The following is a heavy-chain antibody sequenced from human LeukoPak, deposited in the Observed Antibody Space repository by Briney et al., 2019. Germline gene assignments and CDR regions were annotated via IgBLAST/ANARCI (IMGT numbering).Heavy chain of an antibody. J-gene: IGHJ4*02. V-gene: IGHV3-21*05. D-gene: IGHD4-17*01. Sequence: PGGSLRLSCAASGFNFSPYSMSWVRQAPGKGLEWVPYISSGSTLTHYADSVRGRFTISRDDAVNSLYLNMNRLTAEDTAVYYCSRDADGNFDYWGQGTLVTVSS. CDR2: ISSGSTLT. CDR1: GFNFSPYS. CDR3: SRDADGNFDY.